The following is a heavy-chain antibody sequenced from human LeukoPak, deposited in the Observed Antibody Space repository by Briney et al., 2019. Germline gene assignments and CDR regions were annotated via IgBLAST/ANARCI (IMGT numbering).Heavy chain of an antibody. CDR1: GGSISSHY. V-gene: IGHV4-59*11. D-gene: IGHD5-12*01. CDR2: IYYSGST. CDR3: ARSDIGSGYVPGKYYYYYMDV. J-gene: IGHJ6*03. Sequence: SETLSLTCTVSGGSISSHYWSWIRQPPGKGLEWLGYIYYSGSTNYNPSLKSRVIISVDTSKDQFSLRLSSVTAADTAVYYCARSDIGSGYVPGKYYYYYMDVWGKGTTVTVSS.